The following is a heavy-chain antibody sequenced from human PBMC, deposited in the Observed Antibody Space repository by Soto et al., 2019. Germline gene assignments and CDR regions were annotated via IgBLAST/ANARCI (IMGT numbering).Heavy chain of an antibody. J-gene: IGHJ4*02. CDR2: IIPIFGTA. V-gene: IGHV1-69*13. Sequence: SVKVSCKASGGTFSSYAISWVRQAPGQGLEWMGGIIPIFGTANYAQKFQGRVTITADESTSTAYMELSSLRSEDTAVYYCASDSSGWYFSHYWGQGTLVTVS. CDR1: GGTFSSYA. CDR3: ASDSSGWYFSHY. D-gene: IGHD6-19*01.